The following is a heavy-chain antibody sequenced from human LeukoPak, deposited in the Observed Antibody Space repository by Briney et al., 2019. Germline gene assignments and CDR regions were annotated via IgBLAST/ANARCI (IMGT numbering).Heavy chain of an antibody. CDR2: IKQDGSEK. J-gene: IGHJ3*02. V-gene: IGHV3-7*01. Sequence: GGSLRLSCAAYGFTFSSYWMSWVRQAPGKGLEWVANIKQDGSEKYYVDSVKGRFTISRDNAKNSLYLQMNSLRAEDTAVYYCASEWEPNDAFDIWGQGTMVTVSS. CDR1: GFTFSSYW. CDR3: ASEWEPNDAFDI. D-gene: IGHD1-26*01.